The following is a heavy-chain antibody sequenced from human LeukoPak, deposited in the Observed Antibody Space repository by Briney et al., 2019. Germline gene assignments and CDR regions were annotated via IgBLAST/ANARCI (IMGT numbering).Heavy chain of an antibody. Sequence: SETLSLTCTVSGGSISSSSYYWGWIRQPPGKGLEWIGSIYYSGGTYYNPSLKSRVTISVDTSKNQFSLKLSSVTAADTAVYYCARTTRFEDIAWFDPWGQGTLVTVSS. CDR3: ARTTRFEDIAWFDP. V-gene: IGHV4-39*01. CDR2: IYYSGGT. D-gene: IGHD3-16*01. J-gene: IGHJ5*02. CDR1: GGSISSSSYY.